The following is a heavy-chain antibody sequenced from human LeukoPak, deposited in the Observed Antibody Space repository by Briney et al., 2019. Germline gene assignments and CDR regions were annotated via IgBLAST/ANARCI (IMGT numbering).Heavy chain of an antibody. CDR1: GGSFSGYY. D-gene: IGHD3-10*01. J-gene: IGHJ4*02. CDR3: ARGPPPRGGSGSYYPFDY. V-gene: IGHV4-34*01. CDR2: INHSGST. Sequence: SETLSLTCAVYGGSFSGYYRSWIRQPPGKGLEWIGEINHSGSTNYNPSLKSRVTISVDTSKNQFSLKLSSVTAADTAVYYCARGPPPRGGSGSYYPFDYWGQGTLVTVSS.